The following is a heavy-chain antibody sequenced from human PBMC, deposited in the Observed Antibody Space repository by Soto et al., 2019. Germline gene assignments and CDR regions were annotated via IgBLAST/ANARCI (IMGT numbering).Heavy chain of an antibody. CDR1: GGSISSYY. CDR3: ARKHTAYDAFDI. D-gene: IGHD4-17*01. CDR2: IYYSGST. J-gene: IGHJ3*02. Sequence: PSETLSLTCTVSGGSISSYYWSWIRQPPGKGLEWIGYIYYSGSTNYNPSLKSRVTISVDTSKNQFSLKLSSVTVAVTAVYYFARKHTAYDAFDIWGQGTMVTVSS. V-gene: IGHV4-59*01.